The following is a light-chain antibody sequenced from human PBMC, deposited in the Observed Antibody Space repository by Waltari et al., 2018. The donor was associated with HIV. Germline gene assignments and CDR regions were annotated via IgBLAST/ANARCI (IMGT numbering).Light chain of an antibody. CDR2: DAS. CDR3: QQYHNWPPWT. V-gene: IGKV3-15*01. Sequence: EIVMTQSPATLSVSPRGRATLSCRASQSVSTNLAWYQQKPGQAPRLLISDASSRATGVPARFSGSASGTEFTLTISNLQSEDFAVYYCQQYHNWPPWTFGQGTKVEIK. CDR1: QSVSTN. J-gene: IGKJ1*01.